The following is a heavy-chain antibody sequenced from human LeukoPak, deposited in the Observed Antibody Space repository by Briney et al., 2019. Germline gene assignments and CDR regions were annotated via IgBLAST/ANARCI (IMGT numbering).Heavy chain of an antibody. D-gene: IGHD5-12*01. V-gene: IGHV3-7*01. J-gene: IGHJ4*02. Sequence: GGSLRLSCAASGFTFSSYWMSWVRQAPGKGLEWVANIKQDGSEKCYVGSVKGRFTISRDNAKNSLYLQMNSLRAEDTAVYYCARDGYSGSPFDYWGQGTLVTVSS. CDR1: GFTFSSYW. CDR3: ARDGYSGSPFDY. CDR2: IKQDGSEK.